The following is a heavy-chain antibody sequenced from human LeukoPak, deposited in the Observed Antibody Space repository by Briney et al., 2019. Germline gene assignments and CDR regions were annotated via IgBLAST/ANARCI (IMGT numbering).Heavy chain of an antibody. Sequence: SETLSLTCAVYGGSFSGYYWSWIRQPPGKGLGWIGEINHSGSTNYNPSLKSRVTIPVDTSKNQFSLKLSSVTAADTAVYYCARDSASMEYAFDIWGQGTMVTVSS. V-gene: IGHV4-34*01. CDR1: GGSFSGYY. CDR3: ARDSASMEYAFDI. CDR2: INHSGST. J-gene: IGHJ3*02. D-gene: IGHD3-3*01.